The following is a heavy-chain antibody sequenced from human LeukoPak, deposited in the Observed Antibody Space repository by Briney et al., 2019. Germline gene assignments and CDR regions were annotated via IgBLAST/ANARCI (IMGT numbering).Heavy chain of an antibody. CDR2: IWYDGSNK. J-gene: IGHJ6*03. D-gene: IGHD6-19*01. Sequence: PGRSLRLSCAASGFTFSSYGMHWVRQAPGKGLEWVAVIWYDGSNKYYADSVKGRFTISRDNSKNTLYLQMNSLRAEDTAVYYCAKGRWGQWYYYMDVWGKGTTVTVSS. CDR1: GFTFSSYG. CDR3: AKGRWGQWYYYMDV. V-gene: IGHV3-33*06.